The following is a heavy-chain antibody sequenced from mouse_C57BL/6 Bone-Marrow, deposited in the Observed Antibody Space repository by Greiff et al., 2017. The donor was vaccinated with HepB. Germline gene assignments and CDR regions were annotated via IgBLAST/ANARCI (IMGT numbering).Heavy chain of an antibody. J-gene: IGHJ3*01. CDR2: ISDGGSYT. D-gene: IGHD2-4*01. V-gene: IGHV5-4*01. CDR3: AREKGTMIKGWFAY. Sequence: EVKLVESGGGLVKPGGSLKLSCAASGFTFSSYAMSWVRQTPEKRLEWVATISDGGSYTYYPDNVKGRFTISRDNAKKNLYLQMSHLKSEDTAMYYCAREKGTMIKGWFAYWGQGTLVTVSA. CDR1: GFTFSSYA.